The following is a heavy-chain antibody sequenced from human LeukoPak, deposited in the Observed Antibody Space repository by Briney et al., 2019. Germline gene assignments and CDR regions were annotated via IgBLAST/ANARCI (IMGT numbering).Heavy chain of an antibody. Sequence: TGGSLRLSCAASGFTFCSSDTLWVRLAPGKGLEWVALIWYDGSKQYYADSVKGRFTISRDNSKNTLHLQMNSLRAEDTAVFYCASLIGWSRFEPWGQGALVTVSS. V-gene: IGHV3-33*01. D-gene: IGHD6-19*01. CDR2: IWYDGSKQ. J-gene: IGHJ5*02. CDR1: GFTFCSSD. CDR3: ASLIGWSRFEP.